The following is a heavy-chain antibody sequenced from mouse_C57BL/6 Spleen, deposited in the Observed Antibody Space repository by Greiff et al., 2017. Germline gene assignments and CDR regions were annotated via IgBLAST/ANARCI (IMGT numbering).Heavy chain of an antibody. J-gene: IGHJ3*01. V-gene: IGHV1-64*01. D-gene: IGHD2-4*01. Sequence: VQLQQPGAELVKPGASVKLSCKASGYTFTSYWMHWVKQRPGQGLEWIGMIHPNSGSTNYNEKFKSKATLTVDKSSSTAYMQLSSLTSEDSAVYYCARERFDYDGPWFAYWGQGTLVTVSA. CDR2: IHPNSGST. CDR3: ARERFDYDGPWFAY. CDR1: GYTFTSYW.